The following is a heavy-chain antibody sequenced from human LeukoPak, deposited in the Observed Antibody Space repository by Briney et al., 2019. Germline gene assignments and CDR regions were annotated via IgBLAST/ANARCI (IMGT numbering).Heavy chain of an antibody. CDR3: AREGPGGSGSHDY. D-gene: IGHD3-22*01. V-gene: IGHV4-61*02. J-gene: IGHJ4*02. Sequence: NASETLSLTCAVSGVTISSGSYYWGWIRQPAGKGLEWVVRIFTSGSTDYSPSLQSRIAISLDTSKNHFSLKLNSVSAADTALYYCAREGPGGSGSHDYWGQGALVTVSS. CDR1: GVTISSGSYY. CDR2: IFTSGST.